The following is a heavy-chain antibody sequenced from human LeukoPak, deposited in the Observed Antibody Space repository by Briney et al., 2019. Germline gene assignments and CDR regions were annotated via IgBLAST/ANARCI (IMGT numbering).Heavy chain of an antibody. CDR1: GFTFSSYW. D-gene: IGHD3-3*01. J-gene: IGHJ6*03. Sequence: GGSLRLSCAASGFTFSSYWMSWVRQAPGKGLEWVANIKKDGSEKFYVDSVKGRFTISRDNAKKSLYLQMSSLRAEDTAVYYCVREAYDDFWSGSWRYYYYMDVWGKGITVTVSS. CDR2: IKKDGSEK. V-gene: IGHV3-7*01. CDR3: VREAYDDFWSGSWRYYYYMDV.